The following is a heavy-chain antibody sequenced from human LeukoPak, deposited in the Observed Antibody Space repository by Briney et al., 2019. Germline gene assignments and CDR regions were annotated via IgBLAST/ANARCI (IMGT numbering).Heavy chain of an antibody. V-gene: IGHV3-30*02. Sequence: GGSLRLSCAASGFTFISYGMHWVRQAPGKGLEWVTFIRYDGSNKYYADSVKGRFIISRDNSKNTLYLQMNSLRAEDTAVYYCAREEYSYGFYYYYYMDVWGKGTTVTVSS. CDR2: IRYDGSNK. CDR3: AREEYSYGFYYYYYMDV. CDR1: GFTFISYG. D-gene: IGHD5-18*01. J-gene: IGHJ6*03.